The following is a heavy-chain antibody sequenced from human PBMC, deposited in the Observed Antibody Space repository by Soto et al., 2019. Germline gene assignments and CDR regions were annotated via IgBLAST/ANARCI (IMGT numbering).Heavy chain of an antibody. V-gene: IGHV3-30*18. Sequence: GGSLRLSCEAAGFTFINYGTHWVRQAPGKGLEWVAAMPYDGDNEYYADSVKGRFTVSRSESKKTVYLQMNSLKPEDTAVYYCAKGAPGMTGYCDYWGQGTLVTVSS. J-gene: IGHJ4*02. CDR2: MPYDGDNE. D-gene: IGHD3-9*01. CDR3: AKGAPGMTGYCDY. CDR1: GFTFINYG.